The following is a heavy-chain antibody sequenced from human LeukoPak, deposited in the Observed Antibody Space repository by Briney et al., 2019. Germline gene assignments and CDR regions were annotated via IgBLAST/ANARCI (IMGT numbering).Heavy chain of an antibody. CDR3: ASARHGDYVWDY. J-gene: IGHJ4*02. D-gene: IGHD4-17*01. Sequence: GESLKLSCKGSGYSFTYWIGWVRQMPGKGLEWMGIIYSGDSHTKYSPSFQGRVTISADKSISTAYLQWSSLEASDTAVYYCASARHGDYVWDYWGQGTLVTVSS. CDR1: GYSFTYW. V-gene: IGHV5-51*01. CDR2: IYSGDSHT.